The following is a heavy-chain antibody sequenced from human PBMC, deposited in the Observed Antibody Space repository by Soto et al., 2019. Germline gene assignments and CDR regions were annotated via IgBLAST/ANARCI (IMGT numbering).Heavy chain of an antibody. CDR1: GGSLSSFY. D-gene: IGHD6-19*01. Sequence: PSETLSLTCTVSGGSLSSFYWSWIRQSSGKGLEWIGYIYFSGTTKYNPSLKSRVSMSVDTSKNQLSLKLRSVTAADTAVYYCAETRESSEWASFDYWGQGTLVTVYS. V-gene: IGHV4-59*01. CDR3: AETRESSEWASFDY. CDR2: IYFSGTT. J-gene: IGHJ4*02.